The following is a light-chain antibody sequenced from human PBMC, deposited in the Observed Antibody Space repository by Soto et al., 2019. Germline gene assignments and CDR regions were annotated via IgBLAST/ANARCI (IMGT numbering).Light chain of an antibody. CDR3: QQRSSWPIT. V-gene: IGKV3-15*01. Sequence: EIVMTQSPGTLSVSPGERVTVSCRASQSVGNNLAWHQQKPGQAPRLLIYGASTRATGFPDRFSGSGSGADFTLTISSLEPEDFAVYYCQQRSSWPITFGQGTRLEI. CDR2: GAS. J-gene: IGKJ5*01. CDR1: QSVGNN.